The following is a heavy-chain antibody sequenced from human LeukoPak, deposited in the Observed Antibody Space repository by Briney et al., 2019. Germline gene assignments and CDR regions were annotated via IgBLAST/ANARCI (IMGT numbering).Heavy chain of an antibody. V-gene: IGHV3-30-3*01. CDR3: ARETGSAVGSTDFDY. CDR2: ISYDGSNK. Sequence: GGSLRLSCAASGFTFSSYAIHWVRQAPGKGLEWVAVISYDGSNKYYADSVKGRFTISRDNSKNTLYLQMNSLRAEDSAVYYCARETGSAVGSTDFDYWGQGTLVTVSS. CDR1: GFTFSSYA. J-gene: IGHJ4*02. D-gene: IGHD4-17*01.